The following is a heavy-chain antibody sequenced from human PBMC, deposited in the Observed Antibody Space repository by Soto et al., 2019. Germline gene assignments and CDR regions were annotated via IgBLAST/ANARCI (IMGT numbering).Heavy chain of an antibody. Sequence: QLQLQESGPGLVKPSETLSLTCTVSGASISSSNDYWGWIRQPPGQALEWIGSIYYSETTYRNPSLKSRVTIDLDTSKNQFSLILSSVTAEDTAVYYCARHVNVAAGDYFDYWGPGTLVTVSS. J-gene: IGHJ4*02. CDR2: IYYSETT. V-gene: IGHV4-39*01. CDR3: ARHVNVAAGDYFDY. D-gene: IGHD1-26*01. CDR1: GASISSSNDY.